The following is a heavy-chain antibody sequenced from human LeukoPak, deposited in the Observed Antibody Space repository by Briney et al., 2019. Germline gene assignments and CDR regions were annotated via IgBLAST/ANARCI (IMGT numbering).Heavy chain of an antibody. D-gene: IGHD3-3*01. CDR2: ISSSGSTI. J-gene: IGHJ4*02. Sequence: GGSLRLSCAASGFTFSSYEMNWVRQAPGKGLEWVSYISSSGSTIYYADSVKGRFTISRDNAKNSLYLQMNSLRAEDTAVYYCARDDWSGYYLYFDYWCQGTLVTVSS. CDR3: ARDDWSGYYLYFDY. V-gene: IGHV3-48*03. CDR1: GFTFSSYE.